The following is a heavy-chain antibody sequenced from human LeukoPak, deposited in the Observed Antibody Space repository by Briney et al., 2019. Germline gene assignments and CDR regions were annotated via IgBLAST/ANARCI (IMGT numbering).Heavy chain of an antibody. J-gene: IGHJ4*02. Sequence: SVKVSCKASGGNLGNFAVSWVRQAPGQGLEWMGGIIPIFGTANYAQKFQGRVTITADKSTSTAYMELSSLRSEDTAVYYCARAATVTTMELDYWGQGTLVTVSS. CDR1: GGNLGNFA. V-gene: IGHV1-69*06. CDR3: ARAATVTTMELDY. CDR2: IIPIFGTA. D-gene: IGHD4-17*01.